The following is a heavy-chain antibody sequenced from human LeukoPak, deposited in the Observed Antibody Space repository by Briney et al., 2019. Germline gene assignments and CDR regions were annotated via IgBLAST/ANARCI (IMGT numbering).Heavy chain of an antibody. D-gene: IGHD2-2*02. CDR3: ARRECSSTGCYTDDY. V-gene: IGHV4-59*12. Sequence: SETLSLTCTVSGGSISSYYWSWIRQPPGKGLEWIGYIYYSGSTNYNPSLKSRVTISVDTSKNQFSLKLSSVTAADTAVYYCARRECSSTGCYTDDYWGQGTLVTVSS. J-gene: IGHJ4*02. CDR2: IYYSGST. CDR1: GGSISSYY.